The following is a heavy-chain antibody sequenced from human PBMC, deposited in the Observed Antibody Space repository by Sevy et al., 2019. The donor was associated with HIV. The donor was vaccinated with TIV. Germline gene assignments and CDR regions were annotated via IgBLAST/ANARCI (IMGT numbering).Heavy chain of an antibody. CDR3: ARDSVVRGVMFFGSFDP. V-gene: IGHV3-20*04. CDR1: GFTFDDYG. J-gene: IGHJ5*02. Sequence: GESLKISCAASGFTFDDYGMSWVRQAPGKGLEWVSGINWNGGSTGYADSVKGRFTISRDNAKNSLYLQMNSLRAEDTALYYCARDSVVRGVMFFGSFDPWGQGTLVTVSS. D-gene: IGHD3-10*01. CDR2: INWNGGST.